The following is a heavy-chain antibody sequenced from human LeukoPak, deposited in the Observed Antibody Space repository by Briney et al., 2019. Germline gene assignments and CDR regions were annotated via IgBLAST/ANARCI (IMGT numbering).Heavy chain of an antibody. J-gene: IGHJ5*02. D-gene: IGHD6-6*01. Sequence: SQTLSLTCTVSGASISSGSYYWRWLRQPAGKGLEWVGRIYSSGSINYNPSLKSRVTVSVDTSKNQFSLKLSSVTAADTAVYYCARDRGSSVVAFWFDRWGPRTLVTVSS. V-gene: IGHV4-61*02. CDR1: GASISSGSYY. CDR3: ARDRGSSVVAFWFDR. CDR2: IYSSGSI.